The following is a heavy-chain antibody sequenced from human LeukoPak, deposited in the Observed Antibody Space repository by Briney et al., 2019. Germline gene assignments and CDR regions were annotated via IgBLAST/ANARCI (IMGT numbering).Heavy chain of an antibody. CDR2: ISYGGSNK. J-gene: IGHJ5*02. D-gene: IGHD3-22*01. CDR3: AKDFSTHYYESSGYWPNWFDP. CDR1: GFTFSSYG. V-gene: IGHV3-30*18. Sequence: GRSLRLSCAASGFTFSSYGMHWVRQAPGKGLEWVAVISYGGSNKYYADSVKGRFTISRDNSKNTLYLQMNSLRAEDTAMYYCAKDFSTHYYESSGYWPNWFDPWGQGTLVTVSS.